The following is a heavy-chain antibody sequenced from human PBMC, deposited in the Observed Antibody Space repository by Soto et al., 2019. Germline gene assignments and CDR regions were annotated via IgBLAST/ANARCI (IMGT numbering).Heavy chain of an antibody. CDR2: VIPIFGTA. J-gene: IGHJ5*02. CDR3: ARVGAAAGGNWFDP. D-gene: IGHD6-13*01. Sequence: QVQLVQSGAEVKKPGSSVQVSCKASGGTFSSYAISWVRQAHGQGLEWMGGVIPIFGTANYEQKYQGRVTITADESTSTAYMELGSLRSEDTAVYYCARVGAAAGGNWFDPWGQGTLVTVSS. V-gene: IGHV1-69*01. CDR1: GGTFSSYA.